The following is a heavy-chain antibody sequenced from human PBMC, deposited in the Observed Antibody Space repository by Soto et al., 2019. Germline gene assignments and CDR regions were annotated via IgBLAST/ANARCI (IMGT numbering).Heavy chain of an antibody. D-gene: IGHD5-18*01. J-gene: IGHJ4*02. V-gene: IGHV1-18*01. CDR1: GYTFTSYG. CDR3: ARAFVQLWSRADFDY. CDR2: ISAYNGNT. Sequence: QVQLVQSGAEVKKPGASVKVSCKASGYTFTSYGISWVRQAPGQGLEWMGWISAYNGNTNYAQKLQGRVTMTTDTSXXTAYMELRSLRSDDTAVYYCARAFVQLWSRADFDYWGQGTLVTVSS.